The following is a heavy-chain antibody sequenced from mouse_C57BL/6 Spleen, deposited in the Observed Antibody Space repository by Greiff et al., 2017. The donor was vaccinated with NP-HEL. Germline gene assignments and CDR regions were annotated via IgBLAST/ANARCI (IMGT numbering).Heavy chain of an antibody. CDR3: AREGVTTVVATGEYFDV. CDR1: GYSITSGYY. CDR2: ISYDGSN. D-gene: IGHD1-1*01. V-gene: IGHV3-6*01. Sequence: ESGPGLVKPSQSLSLTCSVTGYSITSGYYWNWIRQFPGNKLEWMGYISYDGSNNYNPSLKNRISITRDTSKNQFFLKLNSVTTEDTATYYCAREGVTTVVATGEYFDVWGTGTTVTVSS. J-gene: IGHJ1*03.